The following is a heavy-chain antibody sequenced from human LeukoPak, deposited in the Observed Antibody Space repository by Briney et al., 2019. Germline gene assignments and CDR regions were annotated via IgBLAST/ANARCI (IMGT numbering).Heavy chain of an antibody. D-gene: IGHD6-19*01. CDR2: IHHSGST. J-gene: IGHJ4*02. Sequence: PSETLSLTCTVSGGSISSYYWSWIRQPQGKGLEWIGYIHHSGSTKYNPSLKSRVTISVDTSKNQFSLKLSSVTAADTAVYYCATGSQWLVMFEYWGQGTLVTVSS. CDR3: ATGSQWLVMFEY. V-gene: IGHV4-59*01. CDR1: GGSISSYY.